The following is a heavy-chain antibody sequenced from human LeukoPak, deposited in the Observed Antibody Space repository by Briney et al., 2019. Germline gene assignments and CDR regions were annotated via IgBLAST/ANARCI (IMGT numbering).Heavy chain of an antibody. CDR3: ARVAYPEQLWTPFDY. Sequence: ASVKVSCKASGYTFTGYYMHWVRQAPGQGLEWMGWINPNSGGTNYAQKFQGRVTMTRDTSISTAYMELSRLRSDDTAVYYCARVAYPEQLWTPFDYWGQGTLVTDSS. CDR2: INPNSGGT. CDR1: GYTFTGYY. J-gene: IGHJ4*02. V-gene: IGHV1-2*02. D-gene: IGHD5-18*01.